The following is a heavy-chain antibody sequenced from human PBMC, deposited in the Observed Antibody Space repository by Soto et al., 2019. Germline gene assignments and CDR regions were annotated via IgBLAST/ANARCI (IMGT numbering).Heavy chain of an antibody. CDR3: AKSLNTATSFDY. Sequence: GESLKISCKGSGYSFAGYWITWVRQKPGKGLEWMGRIDPSDSQTYYSPSFRGHVTISATKSITTVFLQWSSLRASDTAMYYCAKSLNTATSFDYWGQGTLVTVSS. CDR2: IDPSDSQT. J-gene: IGHJ4*02. V-gene: IGHV5-10-1*01. CDR1: GYSFAGYW.